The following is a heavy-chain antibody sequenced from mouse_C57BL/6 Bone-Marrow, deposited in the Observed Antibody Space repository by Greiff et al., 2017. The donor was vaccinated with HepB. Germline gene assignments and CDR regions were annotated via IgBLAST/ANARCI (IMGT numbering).Heavy chain of an antibody. CDR1: GYTFTDYY. Sequence: VQLQQSGPELVKPGASVKISCKASGYTFTDYYMNWVKQSHGKSLEWIGDINPNNGGTSYNQKFKGKATLTVDKSSSTAYMELRSLTSEDSAVYYCARSEAGTSDYWGQGTTLTVSS. D-gene: IGHD4-1*01. CDR2: INPNNGGT. V-gene: IGHV1-26*01. J-gene: IGHJ2*01. CDR3: ARSEAGTSDY.